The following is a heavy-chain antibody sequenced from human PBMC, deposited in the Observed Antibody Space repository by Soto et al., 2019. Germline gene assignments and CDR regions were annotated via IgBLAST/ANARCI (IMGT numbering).Heavy chain of an antibody. Sequence: QVQLVESGGGLVKPGGSLRLSCAASGFTFSDYYMSWIRQAPGKGLEWVSYITSSRSNFINYADSVKGRFTISRDNAKNSVYLQMDSLRVEDTAVYYCVRDRGYSGFFYWGQGALVTVSA. J-gene: IGHJ4*02. D-gene: IGHD5-12*01. CDR2: ITSSRSNFI. V-gene: IGHV3-11*06. CDR3: VRDRGYSGFFY. CDR1: GFTFSDYY.